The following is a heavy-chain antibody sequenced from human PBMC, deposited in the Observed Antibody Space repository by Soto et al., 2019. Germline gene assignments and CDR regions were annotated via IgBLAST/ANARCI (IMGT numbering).Heavy chain of an antibody. Sequence: LSLTCTVSGGSISSGGYYWSWIRQHPGKGLEWIGYIYYSGSTYYNPSLKSRVTISVDTSKNQFSLKLSSVTAADTAVYYCAREPRDFWSGWSQAPEAYGMDVWGQGTTVTVSS. CDR2: IYYSGST. CDR3: AREPRDFWSGWSQAPEAYGMDV. D-gene: IGHD3-3*01. V-gene: IGHV4-31*03. CDR1: GGSISSGGYY. J-gene: IGHJ6*02.